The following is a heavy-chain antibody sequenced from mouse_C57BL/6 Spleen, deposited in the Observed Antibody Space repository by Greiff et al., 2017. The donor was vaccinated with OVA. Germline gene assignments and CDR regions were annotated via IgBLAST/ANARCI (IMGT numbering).Heavy chain of an antibody. J-gene: IGHJ3*01. CDR3: AREAICNPSWFAY. D-gene: IGHD3-2*02. V-gene: IGHV1-4*01. CDR1: GYTFTSST. CDR2: INPSSGYT. Sequence: VQLQQSGAELARPGASVKMSCKASGYTFTSSTMHWVKQRPGQGLEWIGYINPSSGYTKYNQTFKDKATLTADKSSSTAYMQLSSLTSEDSAVYYCAREAICNPSWFAYWGQGTLVTVSA.